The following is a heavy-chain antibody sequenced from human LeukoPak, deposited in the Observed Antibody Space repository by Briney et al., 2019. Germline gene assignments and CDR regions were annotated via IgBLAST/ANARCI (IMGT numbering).Heavy chain of an antibody. J-gene: IGHJ6*03. D-gene: IGHD3-3*01. CDR1: GVTFNSHG. CDR2: IWYDGDKK. Sequence: SGRSLRLSCAASGVTFNSHGMHWVRQAPGRGLEWVALIWYDGDKKYYADSAKGRFTISRDNSKNTVYLHMDSLRADDTAVYYCARDPHYDFSSASYRDYYFYMDVWGKGTTVTVSS. CDR3: ARDPHYDFSSASYRDYYFYMDV. V-gene: IGHV3-33*01.